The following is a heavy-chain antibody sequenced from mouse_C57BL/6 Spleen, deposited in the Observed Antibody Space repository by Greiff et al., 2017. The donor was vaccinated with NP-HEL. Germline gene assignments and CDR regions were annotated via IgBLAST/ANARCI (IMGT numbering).Heavy chain of an antibody. V-gene: IGHV1-39*01. D-gene: IGHD1-1*01. CDR3: ARSPDYGSSFYFDY. CDR1: GYSFTDYN. CDR2: INPNYGTT. J-gene: IGHJ2*01. Sequence: VVESGASVKISCKASGYSFTDYNMNWVKQSNGKSLEWIGVINPNYGTTSYNQKFKGKATLTVDQSSSTAYMQLNSLTSEDSAVYYCARSPDYGSSFYFDYWGQGTTLTVSS.